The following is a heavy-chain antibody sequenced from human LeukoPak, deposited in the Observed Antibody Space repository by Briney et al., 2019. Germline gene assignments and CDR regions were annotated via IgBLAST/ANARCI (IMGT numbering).Heavy chain of an antibody. CDR3: ARVPGNQNYFDY. J-gene: IGHJ4*02. CDR1: GGSVSSGSYY. Sequence: PSETLSLTCTVSGGSVSSGSYYWSWIRQPPGEGLEWIGYIYYSGSTNYNPSLKSRVTISLDTSKNQFSLRLSSVTAADTAVYYCARVPGNQNYFDYWGQGTLVTVSS. V-gene: IGHV4-61*01. D-gene: IGHD1-26*01. CDR2: IYYSGST.